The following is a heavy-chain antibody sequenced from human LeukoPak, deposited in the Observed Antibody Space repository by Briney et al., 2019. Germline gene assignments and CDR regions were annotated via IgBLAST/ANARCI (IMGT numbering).Heavy chain of an antibody. V-gene: IGHV3-7*01. J-gene: IGHJ4*02. CDR1: GFTFSSYW. CDR3: TRAYSDHSNYFDH. D-gene: IGHD4-11*01. CDR2: IKQDGSEK. Sequence: PGGSLRLSCAASGFTFSSYWMGWVRQAPGKGLEWVANIKQDGSEKVYVDSVKGRFIIFRDNAMNSLYLEMNSLRAEDAAVYYCTRAYSDHSNYFDHWGQGTLVTVSS.